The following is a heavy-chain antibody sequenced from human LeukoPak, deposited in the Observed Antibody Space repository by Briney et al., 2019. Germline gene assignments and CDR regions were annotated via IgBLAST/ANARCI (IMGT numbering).Heavy chain of an antibody. V-gene: IGHV1-69*13. CDR1: GGTFSSYA. D-gene: IGHD3-9*01. Sequence: ASVKVSCTASGGTFSSYAISWVRQAPGQGLEWMGGIIPIFGTANYAQKFQGRVTITADESTSTAYMELSSLRSEYTAVYYCARDLGDYDILTGYYSPNWFDPWGQGTLVTVSS. J-gene: IGHJ5*02. CDR3: ARDLGDYDILTGYYSPNWFDP. CDR2: IIPIFGTA.